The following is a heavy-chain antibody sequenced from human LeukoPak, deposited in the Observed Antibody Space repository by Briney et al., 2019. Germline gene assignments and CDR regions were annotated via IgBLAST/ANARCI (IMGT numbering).Heavy chain of an antibody. J-gene: IGHJ4*02. CDR1: GGSISSSSYY. Sequence: SETLSLTCTVSGGSISSSSYYWGWIRQPPGKGLEWIGSIYYSGSTYYNPSLKSRVTISVDTSKNQFSLKLSSVTAVDTAVYYCARVGAVYDSSGLDYWGQGTLVTVSS. CDR3: ARVGAVYDSSGLDY. CDR2: IYYSGST. V-gene: IGHV4-39*07. D-gene: IGHD3-22*01.